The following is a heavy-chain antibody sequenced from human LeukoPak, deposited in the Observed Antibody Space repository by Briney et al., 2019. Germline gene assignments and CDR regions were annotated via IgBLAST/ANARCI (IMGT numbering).Heavy chain of an antibody. CDR2: IYYSGST. CDR1: GGSISSYY. Sequence: PSETLSLTCTVSGGSISSYYWSWIRQPPGKGLEWIGYIYYSGSTNYNPSLKSRVNISVDTSKNQFSLKLSSVTAADTAVYYCARGPDTAMVFDYWGQGTLVTVSS. J-gene: IGHJ4*02. V-gene: IGHV4-59*01. CDR3: ARGPDTAMVFDY. D-gene: IGHD5-18*01.